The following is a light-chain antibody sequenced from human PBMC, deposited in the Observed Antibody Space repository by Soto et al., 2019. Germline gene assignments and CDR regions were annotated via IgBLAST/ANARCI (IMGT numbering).Light chain of an antibody. J-gene: IGLJ3*02. V-gene: IGLV2-23*02. CDR2: EVN. CDR3: CSYAGDSTFV. Sequence: QSVLTQPASVSGSPGQSITISCTGTSSDVGYYNLVSWYQQHPGKAPKVIIYEVNKRPSGVSYRFSGSKSGNSASLTISGLQAEDEADYHCCSYAGDSTFVFGGGTQLTVL. CDR1: SSDVGYYNL.